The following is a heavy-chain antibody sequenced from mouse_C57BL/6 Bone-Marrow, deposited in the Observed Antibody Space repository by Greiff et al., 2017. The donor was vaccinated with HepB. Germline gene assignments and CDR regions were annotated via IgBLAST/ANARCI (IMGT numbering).Heavy chain of an antibody. V-gene: IGHV5-16*01. CDR2: INYDGSST. J-gene: IGHJ2*01. CDR1: GFTFSDYY. Sequence: EVKLVESEGGLVQPGSSMKLSCTASGFTFSDYYMAWVRQVPEKGLEWVANINYDGSSTYYLDSLKSRFIISRDNAKNILYLQMSSLKSEDTATYYCARALPYFDYWGQGTTLTVSS. CDR3: ARALPYFDY.